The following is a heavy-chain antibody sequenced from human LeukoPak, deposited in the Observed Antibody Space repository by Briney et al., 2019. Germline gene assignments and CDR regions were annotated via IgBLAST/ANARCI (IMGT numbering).Heavy chain of an antibody. D-gene: IGHD2-2*02. J-gene: IGHJ6*03. V-gene: IGHV4-31*03. CDR2: IYYSGST. CDR3: ARTYCGTTSCYNDMDV. Sequence: SETLSLTCTLSGGSISSGGYYWSWIRQHPGKGLEWVGYIYYSGSTYYNPSLKSRVTISVDTSKNQFSLKLSSVTAADTAVYYCARTYCGTTSCYNDMDVWGRGTTVTVSS. CDR1: GGSISSGGYY.